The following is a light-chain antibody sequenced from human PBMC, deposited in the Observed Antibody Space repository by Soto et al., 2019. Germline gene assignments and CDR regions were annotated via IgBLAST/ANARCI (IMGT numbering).Light chain of an antibody. J-gene: IGKJ5*01. Sequence: ELVLTQSPGTLSLSPGERATLSCRASQSVSYYLAWYQQKPGQAPRLLIYASSNRATGIPDRFSGSASGADFTLTIDRLEPEDFAVYYCQLYGNSPPVGQGTRLEIK. CDR3: QLYGNSPP. V-gene: IGKV3-20*01. CDR1: QSVSYY. CDR2: ASS.